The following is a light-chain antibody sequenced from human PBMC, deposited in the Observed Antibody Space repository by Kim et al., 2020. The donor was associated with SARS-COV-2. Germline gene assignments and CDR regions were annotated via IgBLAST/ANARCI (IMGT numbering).Light chain of an antibody. J-gene: IGKJ5*01. CDR1: QDISNS. V-gene: IGKV1-33*01. CDR3: QQYDHLPIT. Sequence: DIQMTQSPSSLSASVGDRVTITCQAIQDISNSLNWYQQKPGKAPKLLIYDASNLETGVPSRFSGSGSGTDFTFTISSLQPEDIATYYCQQYDHLPITFGQGTRLEIK. CDR2: DAS.